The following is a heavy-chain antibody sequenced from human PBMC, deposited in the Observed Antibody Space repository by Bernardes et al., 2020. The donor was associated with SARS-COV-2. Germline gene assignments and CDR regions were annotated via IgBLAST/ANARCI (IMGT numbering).Heavy chain of an antibody. CDR3: ATPAGNSYGSFDY. J-gene: IGHJ4*02. CDR1: GFTFSSYG. V-gene: IGHV3-33*01. Sequence: GGSLRLSCAASGFTFSSYGMHWVRQAPGKGLEWVAVIWYDGSNKYYADSVKGRFTISRDNSKNTLYLQMNSLRAEDTAVYYCATPAGNSYGSFDYWGQGTLVTVSS. CDR2: IWYDGSNK. D-gene: IGHD5-18*01.